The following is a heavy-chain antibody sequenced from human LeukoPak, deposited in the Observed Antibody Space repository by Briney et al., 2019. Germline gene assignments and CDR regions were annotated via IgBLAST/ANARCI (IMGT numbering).Heavy chain of an antibody. D-gene: IGHD3-10*01. V-gene: IGHV4-4*07. CDR1: GGSISSYY. J-gene: IGHJ5*02. CDR2: IDASGST. Sequence: SETLSLTCTVSGGSISSYYWSWTRQPAGKGLEWIGRIDASGSTNYNPSLKSRVTMSVDTSKNHFSLKLSSVTAADTAVYHCAKESITMVRGVTYNWFDPWGQGTLVTVSS. CDR3: AKESITMVRGVTYNWFDP.